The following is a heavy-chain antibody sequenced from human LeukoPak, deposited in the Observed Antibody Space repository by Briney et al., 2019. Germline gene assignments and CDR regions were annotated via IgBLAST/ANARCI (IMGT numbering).Heavy chain of an antibody. CDR3: TTGIRGD. Sequence: GGSLRLSCAASGFIFSDNYMSWVRQAPGKGLEWVGRIASKTDGGTTDYAAPVKGRFTISRDDSKNTLFLQMNSLKTEDTAVYYCTTGIRGDCGQGTLVTVSS. V-gene: IGHV3-15*04. J-gene: IGHJ4*02. CDR1: GFIFSDNY. CDR2: IASKTDGGTT.